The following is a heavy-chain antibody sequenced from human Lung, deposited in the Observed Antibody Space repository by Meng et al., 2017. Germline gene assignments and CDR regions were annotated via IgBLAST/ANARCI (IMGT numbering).Heavy chain of an antibody. V-gene: IGHV3-15*01. CDR1: GFTFSNAW. D-gene: IGHD3-22*01. CDR2: IKSKTDGETT. J-gene: IGHJ4*02. Sequence: EVQLVESGGGFVEPGGSLRLFCATSGFTFSNAWMSWVRQTPGKGQEWLGRIKSKTDGETTDYAAPVKGRFSISRDDAKNTLYLQMNSLKTEDTAVYYCQWLSTHPPDCWGQGTLVTVSS. CDR3: QWLSTHPPDC.